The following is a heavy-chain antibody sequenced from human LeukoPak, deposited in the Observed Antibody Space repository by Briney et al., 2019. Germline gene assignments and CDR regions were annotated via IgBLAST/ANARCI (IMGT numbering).Heavy chain of an antibody. CDR1: GYTFTKYL. J-gene: IGHJ4*02. CDR2: INTNTGNP. CDR3: ASHSGNYAIDY. D-gene: IGHD1-26*01. V-gene: IGHV7-4-1*02. Sequence: ASVKVSCKASGYTFTKYLTNWVRQAPGQGLEWMGWINTNTGNPTYAQGFTGRFVFSLDTSVSTAYLQISSLEAEDTAVYYCASHSGNYAIDYWGQGTLVTVSS.